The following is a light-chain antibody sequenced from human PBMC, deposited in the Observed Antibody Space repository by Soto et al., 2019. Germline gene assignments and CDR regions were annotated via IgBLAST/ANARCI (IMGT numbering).Light chain of an antibody. V-gene: IGKV3-20*01. CDR2: GAS. J-gene: IGKJ4*01. CDR1: QSVSSSY. Sequence: EIVLTQSPGTLSLSPGERATLSCRASQSVSSSYLAWYQQKPGQAPRLLIHGASSRATGIPDRFSGSGSGTDFTLTISRLEPDDFAVYYCQQYGSSPPRLTFGGGTKVEIK. CDR3: QQYGSSPPRLT.